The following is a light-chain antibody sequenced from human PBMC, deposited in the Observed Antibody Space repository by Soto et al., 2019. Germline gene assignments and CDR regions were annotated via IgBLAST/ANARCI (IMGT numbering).Light chain of an antibody. V-gene: IGKV3-15*01. J-gene: IGKJ1*01. CDR3: QQYNNWPRT. CDR2: GAT. CDR1: QTVGTN. Sequence: TLSLSPGETATLSCRASQTVGTNFLAWYQQKPGQAPRLLIHGATTGATGIPARFSGSGSGTEFTLTISSLQSEDFAVYYCQQYNNWPRTFGQGTKVDIK.